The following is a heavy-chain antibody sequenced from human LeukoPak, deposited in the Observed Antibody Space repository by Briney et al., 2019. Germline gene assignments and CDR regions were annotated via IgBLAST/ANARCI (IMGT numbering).Heavy chain of an antibody. CDR2: IYSGGTP. CDR1: GFTVSSSY. CDR3: ARAQTSPEGYYYYYYMDV. J-gene: IGHJ6*03. Sequence: PGGSLRLSCAASGFTVSSSYMSWVRQAPGKGLEWVSVIYSGGTPYYADSVKGRFTISRDHSKNTLYLQMSSLRAEDTAVYYCARAQTSPEGYYYYYYMDVWGKGTTVTVSS. V-gene: IGHV3-53*01.